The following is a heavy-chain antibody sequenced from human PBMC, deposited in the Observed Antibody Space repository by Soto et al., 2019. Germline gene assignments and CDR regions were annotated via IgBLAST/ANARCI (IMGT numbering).Heavy chain of an antibody. CDR3: AKGMWIWDK. Sequence: GGSLRLSCAASGFIFTTYAMSWVRQAPGKGLEWVSTISGSGGSTYYADSVKGRFSISRDNSKNTLYVQMNSLRGEDTAVYYCAKGMWIWDKWGQGTLVTVSS. D-gene: IGHD5-12*01. J-gene: IGHJ4*02. V-gene: IGHV3-23*01. CDR1: GFIFTTYA. CDR2: ISGSGGST.